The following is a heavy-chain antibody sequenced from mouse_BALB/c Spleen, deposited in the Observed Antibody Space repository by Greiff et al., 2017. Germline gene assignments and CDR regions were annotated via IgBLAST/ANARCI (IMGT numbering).Heavy chain of an antibody. CDR2: ISSGGST. J-gene: IGHJ2*01. CDR3: AREADLLWLRRGGFDY. V-gene: IGHV5-6-5*01. Sequence: EVMLVESGGGLVKPGGSLKLSCAASGFTFSSYAMSWVRQTPEKRLEWVASISSGGSTYYPDSVKGRFTISRDNARNILYLQMSSLRSEDTAMYYCAREADLLWLRRGGFDYWGQGTTLTVSS. D-gene: IGHD2-2*01. CDR1: GFTFSSYA.